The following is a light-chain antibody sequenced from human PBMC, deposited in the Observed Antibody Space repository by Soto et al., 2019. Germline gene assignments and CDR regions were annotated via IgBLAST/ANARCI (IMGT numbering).Light chain of an antibody. CDR1: QSVGSNY. CDR3: QQYDTSPPMYT. Sequence: AFGQSTGTLALSLGESATASLRSSQSVGSNYLAWYQRKPGQAPRLLIYAASSRATGIPDRFSGSGSGTDFTLTISRLEPDDVAVYYCQQYDTSPPMYTFGQGTKVDIK. V-gene: IGKV3-20*01. J-gene: IGKJ2*01. CDR2: AAS.